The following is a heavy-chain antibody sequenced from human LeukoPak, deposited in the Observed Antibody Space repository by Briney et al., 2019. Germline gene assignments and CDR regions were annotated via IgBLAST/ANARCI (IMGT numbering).Heavy chain of an antibody. CDR3: AKAPRYYGSGTPPDY. Sequence: PGGSLRLSCAASGFTFSSYSMNWVRQAPGKGLEWVSYISSSSSTIYYADSVKGRFTISRDNAKNSLYLQMNSLRAEDTAVYYCAKAPRYYGSGTPPDYWGQGTLVTVSS. V-gene: IGHV3-48*01. J-gene: IGHJ4*02. D-gene: IGHD3-10*01. CDR1: GFTFSSYS. CDR2: ISSSSSTI.